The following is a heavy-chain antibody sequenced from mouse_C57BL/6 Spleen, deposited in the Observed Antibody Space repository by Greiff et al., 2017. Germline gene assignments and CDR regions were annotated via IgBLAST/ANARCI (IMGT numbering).Heavy chain of an antibody. CDR1: GYTFPDYT. D-gene: IGHD2-10*02. Sequence: VQLQQPGAELVNPGASVKFSCKASGYTFPDYTIHWVKQRPGHGLAWIGMFHPASGSNNYNEKFKSKATLTAEKSASTVYMELSRLTSEDSAVYYCARRDSIGDMDDWGKGTTVTVSS. CDR3: ARRDSIGDMDD. CDR2: FHPASGSN. J-gene: IGHJ4*01. V-gene: IGHV1-64*01.